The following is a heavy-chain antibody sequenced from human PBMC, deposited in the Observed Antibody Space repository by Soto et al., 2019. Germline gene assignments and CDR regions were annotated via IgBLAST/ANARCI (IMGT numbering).Heavy chain of an antibody. CDR1: GFTVSDNS. Sequence: EVQLLESGGGLVRPGGSLRLSCAASGFTVSDNSVSWARQAPGKGLEWVSIMYSGGSTYHAESRKGRSTISRDSSINIVELQINNQSAEDTAVYYCARLEFGVPSWGQGTLVTVSS. J-gene: IGHJ5*02. CDR2: MYSGGST. D-gene: IGHD3-10*01. CDR3: ARLEFGVPS. V-gene: IGHV3-66*04.